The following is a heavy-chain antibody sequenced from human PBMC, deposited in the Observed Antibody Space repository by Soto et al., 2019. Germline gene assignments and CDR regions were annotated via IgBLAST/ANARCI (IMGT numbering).Heavy chain of an antibody. CDR3: AREYYSSGTH. Sequence: EVQLVESGGGLVQPGGSLRLSCAASGFTFSTYWMQWVRQVPGEGLVWVSSISENGGITTYADSVKGRFTISRDNAKNTLYPQMNGLRVEDTAIYYCAREYYSSGTHWGQGTLVTVST. D-gene: IGHD3-10*01. V-gene: IGHV3-74*01. CDR2: ISENGGIT. CDR1: GFTFSTYW. J-gene: IGHJ1*01.